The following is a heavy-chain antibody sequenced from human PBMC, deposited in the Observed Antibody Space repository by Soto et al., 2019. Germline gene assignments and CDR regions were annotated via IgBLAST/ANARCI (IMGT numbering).Heavy chain of an antibody. D-gene: IGHD1-26*01. Sequence: LTCTVSGGSISSYYWRWIRQPQGKGLEWIGYMYYSGSTYYDPSLKSRVAISVDTSKNQFSLKLSSVTAADTAVYYCARGEGSALHVWSQGPTVTVYS. CDR1: GGSISSYY. CDR3: ARGEGSALHV. J-gene: IGHJ6*02. V-gene: IGHV4-59*08. CDR2: MYYSGST.